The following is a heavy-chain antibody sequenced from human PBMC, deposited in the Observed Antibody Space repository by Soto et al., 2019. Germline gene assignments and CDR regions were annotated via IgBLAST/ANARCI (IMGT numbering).Heavy chain of an antibody. Sequence: EVQLLESGGALVQPGGSLRLSCSTSGFTFSSHALIWVRQVPGKGLEWVSVISGSGGSTDYADSVKGRFTISRDNSKNTLYLQMNSLSAEDAAVYYCPRDRATCSSGTSGSCNSLRYNYSFSGMDVWGQGTTVTVSS. CDR2: ISGSGGST. V-gene: IGHV3-23*01. CDR1: GFTFSSHA. D-gene: IGHD6-19*01. CDR3: PRDRATCSSGTSGSCNSLRYNYSFSGMDV. J-gene: IGHJ6*02.